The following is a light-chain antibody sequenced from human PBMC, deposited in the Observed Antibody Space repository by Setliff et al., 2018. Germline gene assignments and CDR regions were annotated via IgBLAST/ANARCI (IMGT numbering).Light chain of an antibody. Sequence: QSVLTQPRSVSGSPGQSVTISCTGTSSGAGGYNYVSWYQQHPGKAPKLMIYDVSKRPSGVPDRFSGSKSGNTASLTISGLQAEDEADYYCCSYAGSYTSLYVFGTGTKVTVL. V-gene: IGLV2-11*01. CDR1: SSGAGGYNY. CDR2: DVS. CDR3: CSYAGSYTSLYV. J-gene: IGLJ1*01.